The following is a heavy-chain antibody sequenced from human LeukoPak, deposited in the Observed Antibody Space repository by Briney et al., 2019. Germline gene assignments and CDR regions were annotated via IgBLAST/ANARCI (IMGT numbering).Heavy chain of an antibody. V-gene: IGHV5-51*01. CDR3: ARLVVVAASWFDP. CDR1: GYSFTSYW. CDR2: IYPSDSDT. Sequence: GESLKISCKGSGYSFTSYWIGWVRQMPGKGLEWMGIIYPSDSDTRYSPSFQGQVTISADKSISTAYLQWSSLKASDTAVYYCARLVVVAASWFDPWGQGTLVTVSS. D-gene: IGHD2-15*01. J-gene: IGHJ5*02.